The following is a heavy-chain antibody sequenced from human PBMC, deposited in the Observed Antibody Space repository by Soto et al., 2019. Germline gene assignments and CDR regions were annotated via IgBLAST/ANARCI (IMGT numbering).Heavy chain of an antibody. CDR2: VVVGSGNT. CDR3: AAPYYYYGMDV. CDR1: GFTFTSSA. J-gene: IGHJ6*02. V-gene: IGHV1-58*01. Sequence: QMQLVQSGPEVKKPGTSVKVSCKASGFTFTSSAVQWGRQARGQRLEWIGWVVVGSGNTNYAQKFQERVTITRDMSTSTAYMELSSLRSEDTAVYYCAAPYYYYGMDVWGQGTTVTVSS.